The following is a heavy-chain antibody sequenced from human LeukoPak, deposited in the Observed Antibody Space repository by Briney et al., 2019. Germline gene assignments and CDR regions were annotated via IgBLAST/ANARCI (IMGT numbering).Heavy chain of an antibody. CDR2: IYPNSGGT. J-gene: IGHJ6*03. CDR3: ARGLDTVEPNYYYYMDV. V-gene: IGHV1-2*02. Sequence: GASVKVSCKASAYTFTGYYMHWVRQAPGQGLEWMGWIYPNSGGTNYAQKFQGRVTMTRDTSISTAYMELSRLRSDDTAVYYCARGLDTVEPNYYYYMDVWGKGTTVTVSS. CDR1: AYTFTGYY. D-gene: IGHD4-17*01.